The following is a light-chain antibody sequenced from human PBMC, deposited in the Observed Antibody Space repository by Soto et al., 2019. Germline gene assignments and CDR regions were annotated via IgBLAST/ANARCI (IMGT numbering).Light chain of an antibody. CDR3: QQSSSIPRT. CDR2: AAS. J-gene: IGKJ1*01. Sequence: DIQMTQSPSSLSASVGDSVTITCRASQRMSSYLNWYQHKPGKAPKLLIYAASSLQSGVPSRFSGSGSGTDFTLTISSLQPEDSATYYCQQSSSIPRTFGQGTKVEIK. CDR1: QRMSSY. V-gene: IGKV1-39*01.